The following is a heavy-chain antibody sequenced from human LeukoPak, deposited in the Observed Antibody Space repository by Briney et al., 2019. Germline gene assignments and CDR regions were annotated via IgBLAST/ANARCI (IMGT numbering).Heavy chain of an antibody. J-gene: IGHJ3*02. CDR2: ISSSSSYI. CDR3: ARDQYYDSSGQTYDAFDI. Sequence: PGGSLRLSCAASGFTFSSYAMSWVRQAPGKGLEWVSSISSSSSYIYYADSVKGRFTISRDNAKNSLYLQMNSLRAEDTAVYYCARDQYYDSSGQTYDAFDIWGQGTMVTVSS. V-gene: IGHV3-21*01. CDR1: GFTFSSYA. D-gene: IGHD3-22*01.